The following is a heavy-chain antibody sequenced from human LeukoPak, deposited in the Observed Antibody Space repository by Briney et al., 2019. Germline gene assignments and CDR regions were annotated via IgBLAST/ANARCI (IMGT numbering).Heavy chain of an antibody. Sequence: SQTLSLTCTVSGGSISSGGYYWSWIRQHPGKGLEWIGYIYYSGSTYYNPSLKSRVTISVGTSKNQFSLKLSSVTAADTAVYYCARGGNRGGYYYGRYFDYWGQGTLVTVSS. D-gene: IGHD3-22*01. J-gene: IGHJ4*02. CDR3: ARGGNRGGYYYGRYFDY. CDR1: GGSISSGGYY. CDR2: IYYSGST. V-gene: IGHV4-31*03.